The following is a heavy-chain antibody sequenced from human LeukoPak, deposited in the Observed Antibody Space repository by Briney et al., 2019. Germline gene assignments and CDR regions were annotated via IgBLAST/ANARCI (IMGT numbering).Heavy chain of an antibody. J-gene: IGHJ6*03. Sequence: PGGSLRLSCATSGFTFSSYWMSWVRQAPGKGLECVANIKHDGSERYYVDSLEGRFTISRDNAKKSLYLQMNSLRAEDTAVYYCARVGGITLALAPSPFPDYNYYYMDVWGKGTTVTVSS. V-gene: IGHV3-7*01. D-gene: IGHD3-10*01. CDR2: IKHDGSER. CDR1: GFTFSSYW. CDR3: ARVGGITLALAPSPFPDYNYYYMDV.